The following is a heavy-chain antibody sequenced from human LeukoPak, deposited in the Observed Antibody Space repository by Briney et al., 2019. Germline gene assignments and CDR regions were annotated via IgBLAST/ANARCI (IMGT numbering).Heavy chain of an antibody. CDR1: GGSISSGSYY. CDR3: ARFDYGDYYFDY. D-gene: IGHD4-17*01. J-gene: IGHJ4*02. Sequence: SETLSLTCTVSGGSISSGSYYWSWIRQPAGKGLEWIGRIYTSGSTYYNPSLKSRVTISVDTSKKQFSLKLRSVTAADTAVYYCARFDYGDYYFDYWGQGTLVTVSS. CDR2: IYTSGST. V-gene: IGHV4-61*02.